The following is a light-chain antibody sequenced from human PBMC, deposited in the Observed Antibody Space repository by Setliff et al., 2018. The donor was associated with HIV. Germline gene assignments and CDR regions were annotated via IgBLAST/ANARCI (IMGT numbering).Light chain of an antibody. CDR2: DVS. J-gene: IGLJ1*01. CDR3: TSYTTTSTYV. Sequence: QSALTQPASVSGSPGQSITISCTGTSSDVGAYKYVSWYQQHPDRAPKVIIYDVSYRPSGVSNRFSGSKSGNTASLTISGLRADDEADYYCTSYTTTSTYVFGTGTKGTVL. CDR1: SSDVGAYKY. V-gene: IGLV2-14*03.